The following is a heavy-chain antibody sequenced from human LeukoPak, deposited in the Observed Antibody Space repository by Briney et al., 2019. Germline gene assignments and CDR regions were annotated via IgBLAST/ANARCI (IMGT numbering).Heavy chain of an antibody. D-gene: IGHD2-2*02. CDR2: IYYSGNT. Sequence: PSETLSLTCTVSGGSISSSSYYWGWIRQPPGKGLEWIGSIYYSGNTYYNPSLKSRVTISVDTSKNQFSLKLSSVTAADTAVYYCAGSYCSSTSCYMDFDYWGQGTLVTVSS. J-gene: IGHJ4*02. CDR1: GGSISSSSYY. V-gene: IGHV4-39*07. CDR3: AGSYCSSTSCYMDFDY.